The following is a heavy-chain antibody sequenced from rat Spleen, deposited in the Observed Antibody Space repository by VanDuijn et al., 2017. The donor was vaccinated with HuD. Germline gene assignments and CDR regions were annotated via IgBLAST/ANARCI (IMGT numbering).Heavy chain of an antibody. D-gene: IGHD1-11*01. CDR3: ARRANYGGWRYFDY. Sequence: EVQLVESGGGLVQPGRSLKLSCAASGFTFSNYDMAWVRQAPTKGLEWVASISPSGGSTYYRDSVKGRFTVSRDNAKSTLYLQMDSLRSEDTATYYCARRANYGGWRYFDYWGQGVMVTVSS. V-gene: IGHV5-25*01. J-gene: IGHJ2*01. CDR2: ISPSGGST. CDR1: GFTFSNYD.